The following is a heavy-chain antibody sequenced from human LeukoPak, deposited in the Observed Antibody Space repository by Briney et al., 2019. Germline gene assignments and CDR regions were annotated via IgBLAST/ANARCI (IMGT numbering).Heavy chain of an antibody. CDR1: GFTFSSYA. CDR2: ISYDGSNK. V-gene: IGHV3-30-3*01. Sequence: GRSLRLSCAASGFTFSSYAMHWVRQAPGKGLEWVAVISYDGSNKYYADSVKGRFTISRDNSKNTLYLQMNSLRAEDTAVYYCARDQYPYQLLYVAFDIWGQGTMVTVSS. J-gene: IGHJ3*02. CDR3: ARDQYPYQLLYVAFDI. D-gene: IGHD2-2*02.